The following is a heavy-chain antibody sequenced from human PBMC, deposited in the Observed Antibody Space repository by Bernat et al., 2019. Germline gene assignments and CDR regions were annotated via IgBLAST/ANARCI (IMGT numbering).Heavy chain of an antibody. J-gene: IGHJ6*02. CDR1: GFTFSSYW. V-gene: IGHV3-74*01. D-gene: IGHD1-7*01. CDR3: ARSKGLRTGTTFWNGMDV. CDR2: INSDGSST. Sequence: EVQLVESGGGLVQPGGSLRLSCAASGFTFSSYWMHWVRQAPGKGLVWVSRINSDGSSTSYADSVKGRFTISRDNAKNTLYLQMNSLRAEDTAVYYCARSKGLRTGTTFWNGMDVWGQGTTVTVSS.